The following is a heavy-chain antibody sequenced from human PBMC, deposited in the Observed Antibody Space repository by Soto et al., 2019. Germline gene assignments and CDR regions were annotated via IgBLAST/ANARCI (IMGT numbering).Heavy chain of an antibody. CDR3: AKKLGRPGGGMDV. J-gene: IGHJ6*02. V-gene: IGHV3-30*18. Sequence: QVQLVESGGGVVQPGRSLRLSCGASGFTFSSHGMHWVRQAPGKGLEWVAVISYDGGNKYYSDSVKGRFTISRDNSKNTLYLQMNSLRPEDTAVYYCAKKLGRPGGGMDVWGQGTTVTVSS. D-gene: IGHD6-13*01. CDR1: GFTFSSHG. CDR2: ISYDGGNK.